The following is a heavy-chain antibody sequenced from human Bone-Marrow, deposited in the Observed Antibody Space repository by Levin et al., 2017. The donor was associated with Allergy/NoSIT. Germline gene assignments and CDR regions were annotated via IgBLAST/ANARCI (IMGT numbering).Heavy chain of an antibody. CDR3: ARVGSLNYYDSSGYYYL. D-gene: IGHD3-22*01. Sequence: PGGSLRLSCAASGFTFSSYEMNWVRQAPGKGLEWVSYISSSGSTIYYADSVKGRFTISRDNAKNSLYLQMNSLRAEDTAVYYCARVGSLNYYDSSGYYYLWGQGTLVTVSS. V-gene: IGHV3-48*03. J-gene: IGHJ5*02. CDR1: GFTFSSYE. CDR2: ISSSGSTI.